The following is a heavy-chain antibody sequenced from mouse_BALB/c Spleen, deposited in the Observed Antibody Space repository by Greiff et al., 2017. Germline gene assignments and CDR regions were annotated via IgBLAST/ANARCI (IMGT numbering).Heavy chain of an antibody. J-gene: IGHJ4*01. V-gene: IGHV1-80*01. CDR3: ARFFYDYDGYYAMDY. CDR1: GYAFSSYW. Sequence: QVQLKESGAELVRPGSSVKISCKASGYAFSSYWMNWVKQRPGQGLEWIGQIYPGDGDTNYNGKFKGKATLTADKSSSTAYMQLSSLTSEDSAVYFCARFFYDYDGYYAMDYWGQGTSVTVSS. D-gene: IGHD2-4*01. CDR2: IYPGDGDT.